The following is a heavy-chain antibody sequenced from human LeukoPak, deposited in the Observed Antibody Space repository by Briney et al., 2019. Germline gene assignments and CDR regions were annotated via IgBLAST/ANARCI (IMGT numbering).Heavy chain of an antibody. CDR1: GYSFDYYW. Sequence: GESLKISCKASGYSFDYYWIAWVRQMPGKGLEWMGIIYPDDSDSTYSPSFQGQVTISVDKSINTAYLQWSSLKASNTAIYYCARGRWLQPALPGDYWGQGTLVTVSS. D-gene: IGHD5-24*01. J-gene: IGHJ4*02. CDR2: IYPDDSDS. V-gene: IGHV5-51*01. CDR3: ARGRWLQPALPGDY.